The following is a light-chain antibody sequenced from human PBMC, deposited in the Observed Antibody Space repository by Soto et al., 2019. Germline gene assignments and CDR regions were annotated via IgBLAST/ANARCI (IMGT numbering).Light chain of an antibody. V-gene: IGKV1D-12*01. CDR1: QGISSW. Sequence: DIQMTQSPSSVSASVGDRVTITCRASQGISSWLAWYQRKPGKAPKLLIYAASTLQSGVPSRFSGNGSGTDFTLIISSLQPEDSATYYCQQAYSFPITFGQGTRL. CDR2: AAS. CDR3: QQAYSFPIT. J-gene: IGKJ5*01.